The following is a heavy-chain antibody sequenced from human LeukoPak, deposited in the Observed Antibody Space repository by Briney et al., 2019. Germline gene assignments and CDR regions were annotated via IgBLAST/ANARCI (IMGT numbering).Heavy chain of an antibody. D-gene: IGHD3-9*01. Sequence: PGGSLRLSCAASGFTFSSYAMSWVRQAPGKGLKWVSAISGSGGSTYYADSVKGRFTISRDNSKNTLYLQMNSLRAEDTAVYYCAKVLTGDYYCYYYMDVWGKGTTVTVSS. V-gene: IGHV3-23*01. J-gene: IGHJ6*03. CDR1: GFTFSSYA. CDR3: AKVLTGDYYCYYYMDV. CDR2: ISGSGGST.